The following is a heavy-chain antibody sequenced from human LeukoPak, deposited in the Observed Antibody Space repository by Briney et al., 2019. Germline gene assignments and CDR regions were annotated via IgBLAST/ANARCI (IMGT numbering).Heavy chain of an antibody. V-gene: IGHV1-69*05. CDR2: IIPIFGTA. CDR1: GGSFSSYA. J-gene: IGHJ6*02. Sequence: SVKVSCKASGGSFSSYAISWVRQALGQGLEWMGGIIPIFGTANYAQKLQGRVTSTTDESTSTAYMELSSLRSEDTAVYYCARDWNCSGGSCYSYYYYYGMDVWGQGTTVTVSS. D-gene: IGHD2-15*01. CDR3: ARDWNCSGGSCYSYYYYYGMDV.